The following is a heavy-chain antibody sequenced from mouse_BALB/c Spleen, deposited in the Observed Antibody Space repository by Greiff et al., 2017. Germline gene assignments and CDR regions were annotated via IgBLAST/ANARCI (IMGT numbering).Heavy chain of an antibody. CDR3: ARTVIATVVEYFDV. J-gene: IGHJ1*01. V-gene: IGHV5-6-2*01. Sequence: EVKLMESGGGLVKPGGSLKLSCAASGFTFSSYYMSWVRQTPEKRLELVAAINSNGGSTYYPDTVKGRFTISRDNAKNTLYLQMSSLKSEDTALYYCARTVIATVVEYFDVWGAGTTVTVSS. CDR2: INSNGGST. CDR1: GFTFSSYY. D-gene: IGHD1-1*01.